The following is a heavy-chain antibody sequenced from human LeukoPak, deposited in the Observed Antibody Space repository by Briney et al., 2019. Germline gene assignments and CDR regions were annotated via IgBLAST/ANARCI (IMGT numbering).Heavy chain of an antibody. CDR2: ISSDGSGT. D-gene: IGHD3-3*01. CDR1: GFTFSSYW. V-gene: IGHV3-74*01. J-gene: IGHJ4*02. Sequence: GGSLRLCCTASGFTFSSYWMHWVRQAPGKGPVWVSRISSDGSGTNYADSVRGRFTISRDNAKNTLYLQMNSLRAEDTAVYYCAPAYWSGYTNWGRGTLVTVS. CDR3: APAYWSGYTN.